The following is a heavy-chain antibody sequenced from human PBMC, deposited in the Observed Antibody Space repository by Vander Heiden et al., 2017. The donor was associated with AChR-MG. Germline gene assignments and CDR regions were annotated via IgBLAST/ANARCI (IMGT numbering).Heavy chain of an antibody. CDR2: FNPNTGGT. J-gene: IGHJ6*02. Sequence: LVQSGAEVKKPGASVKVSCKTSGYAFTGYYLHWVRQAPGQELEWMGRFNPNTGGTKSSEKFQGRVTMTSDASISTAYMDLTRLTSDDAAVYYCARSAIYGVVHLYGMDVWGQGTTVTVSS. CDR3: ARSAIYGVVHLYGMDV. CDR1: GYAFTGYY. D-gene: IGHD3-3*01. V-gene: IGHV1-2*06.